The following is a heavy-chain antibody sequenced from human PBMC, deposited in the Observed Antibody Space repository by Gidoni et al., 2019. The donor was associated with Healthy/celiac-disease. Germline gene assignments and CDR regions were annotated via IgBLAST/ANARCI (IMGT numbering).Heavy chain of an antibody. V-gene: IGHV3-13*01. CDR1: GFTFSSYD. Sequence: EVQLVESGGGLVQPGGSLRLSCAASGFTFSSYDMHWVRQATGKGLEWVSAIGTAGDTYYPGSVKGRFTISRENAKNSLYLQMNSLRAGDTAVYYCARGQATRAFDIWGQGTMVTVSS. CDR2: IGTAGDT. CDR3: ARGQATRAFDI. J-gene: IGHJ3*02.